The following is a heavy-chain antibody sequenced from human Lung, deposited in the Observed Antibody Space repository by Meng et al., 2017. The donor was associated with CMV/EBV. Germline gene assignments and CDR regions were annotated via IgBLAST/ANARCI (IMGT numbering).Heavy chain of an antibody. CDR2: IKQDGSEK. CDR3: ARDRFEDYDFWSGYSLTDYYGMDV. CDR1: GFTFSSYW. J-gene: IGHJ6*02. D-gene: IGHD3-3*01. Sequence: GGSLRLSCAASGFTFSSYWMSWVRQAPGKGLEWVANIKQDGSEKYYVDFVKGRFTISRDNAKNSLYLQMNSLRAEDTAVYYCARDRFEDYDFWSGYSLTDYYGMDVWGQGTTVTVSS. V-gene: IGHV3-7*01.